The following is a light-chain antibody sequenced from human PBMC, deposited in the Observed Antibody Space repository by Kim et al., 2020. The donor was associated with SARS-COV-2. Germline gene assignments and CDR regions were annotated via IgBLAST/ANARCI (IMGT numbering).Light chain of an antibody. CDR2: QDS. V-gene: IGLV3-1*01. Sequence: SYELTQPPSVSVCPGQTASITCSGDKLGDKYACWYQQKPGQSPVLVIYQDSKRPSGIPERFSGSNSGNTATLTISGTQAMDEADYYCQAWDSSTAVFGTGTKVTVL. CDR3: QAWDSSTAV. J-gene: IGLJ1*01. CDR1: KLGDKY.